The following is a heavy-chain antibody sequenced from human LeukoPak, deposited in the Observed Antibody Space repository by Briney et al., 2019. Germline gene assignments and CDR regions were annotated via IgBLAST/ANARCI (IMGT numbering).Heavy chain of an antibody. CDR1: GFTFSSYA. J-gene: IGHJ5*02. V-gene: IGHV3-30-3*01. CDR2: ISYDGSNK. D-gene: IGHD3-3*01. CDR3: AKGQPEVPSYDFWSGYFSSFLDP. Sequence: GGSLRLSCAASGFTFSSYAMHWVRQAPGKGLEWVAVISYDGSNKYYADSVKGRFTISRDNSKNTLYLQMNSLRAEDTAVYYCAKGQPEVPSYDFWSGYFSSFLDPWGQGTLVTVSS.